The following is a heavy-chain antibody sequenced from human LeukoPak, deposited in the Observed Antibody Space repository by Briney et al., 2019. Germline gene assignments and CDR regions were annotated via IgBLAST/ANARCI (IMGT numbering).Heavy chain of an antibody. J-gene: IGHJ4*02. V-gene: IGHV3-23*01. CDR2: ITGRGGNT. CDR1: GFTFSNYA. Sequence: GGSLRLSCAASGFTFSNYAMSWVRQAPGKGLEWVSAITGRGGNTSYADSVKGRFTISRDNSKNTLYLQMNSLRDEDTGVYYCAKWGDFDVLTGYYIPDFWGQGTLVTVSP. CDR3: AKWGDFDVLTGYYIPDF. D-gene: IGHD3-9*01.